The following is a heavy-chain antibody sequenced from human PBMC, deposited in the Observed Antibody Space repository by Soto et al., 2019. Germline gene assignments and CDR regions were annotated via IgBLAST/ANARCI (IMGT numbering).Heavy chain of an antibody. J-gene: IGHJ6*02. CDR3: AKQFVDV. V-gene: IGHV3-23*01. Sequence: EAQMLESGGDLVQPGGSLRLSCAASGFSFSKFAMNWVRLPPGKGLEWGSGISDSGHNVVYADSVRGRFTISRDNSKSILYLQMDRLTVDDSAVYYCAKQFVDVWGQGTTVTVAS. CDR1: GFSFSKFA. CDR2: ISDSGHNV.